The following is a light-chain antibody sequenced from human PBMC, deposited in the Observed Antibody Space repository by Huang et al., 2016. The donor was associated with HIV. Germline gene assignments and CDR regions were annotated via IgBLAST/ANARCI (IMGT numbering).Light chain of an antibody. J-gene: IGKJ4*01. CDR3: QQRSKWPLT. V-gene: IGKV3-11*01. CDR2: DAS. CDR1: QTIGTY. Sequence: SQTIGTYLAWYQQKSGQAPRLLIDDASTRAAGIPARFSASGSETDFTLTIDGLDPDDFAIYYCQQRSKWPLTFGGGTKVEMK.